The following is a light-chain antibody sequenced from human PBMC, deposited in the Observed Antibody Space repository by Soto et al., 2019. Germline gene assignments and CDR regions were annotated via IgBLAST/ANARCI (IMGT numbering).Light chain of an antibody. CDR2: GAS. V-gene: IGKV3-15*01. CDR1: QSVSSN. Sequence: EIVMTQSPATLSVSPGERATLSCRASQSVSSNLAWYQQKPGQAPRLLIYGASTRATGIPARFSGSGSGTAFTLTVSSLQSEDFAIYFWQQYNNWPPDRTFGQGTKVEIK. CDR3: QQYNNWPPDRT. J-gene: IGKJ1*01.